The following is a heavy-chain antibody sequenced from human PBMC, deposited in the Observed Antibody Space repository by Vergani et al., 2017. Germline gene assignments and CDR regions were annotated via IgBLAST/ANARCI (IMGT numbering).Heavy chain of an antibody. J-gene: IGHJ5*02. CDR2: TWYDGNNK. V-gene: IGHV3-33*01. D-gene: IGHD1-14*01. CDR3: ARDLRLLYNRFDP. Sequence: QVQLVESGGGVVQPGRSLRLSCAASGFTFNQYGMHWVRQAPGQGLEWVAVTWYDGNNKQYADSVEGRFTISRDNSKSTMYLQMNSLRDEDTGVYYCARDLRLLYNRFDPWGQGTLVTVSS. CDR1: GFTFNQYG.